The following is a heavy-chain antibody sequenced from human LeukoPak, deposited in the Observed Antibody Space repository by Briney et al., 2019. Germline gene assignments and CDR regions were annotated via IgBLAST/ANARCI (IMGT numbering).Heavy chain of an antibody. CDR2: ISTSGTT. CDR1: GGSITASY. V-gene: IGHV4-4*07. J-gene: IGHJ4*02. Sequence: SETLSLTCAVSGGSITASYWSWIRQPAGKGLEWIGRISTSGTTNYNPSFKSRVTMSVDTSMNQFSLTLYSMTAADTAVYYCARGRWISGSYYNFDYWGQGTLVTVSS. D-gene: IGHD1-26*01. CDR3: ARGRWISGSYYNFDY.